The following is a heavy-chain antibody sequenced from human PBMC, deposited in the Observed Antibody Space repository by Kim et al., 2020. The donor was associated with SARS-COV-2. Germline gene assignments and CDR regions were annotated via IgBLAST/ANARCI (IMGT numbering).Heavy chain of an antibody. J-gene: IGHJ3*01. CDR3: ARGANTLSAFDL. CDR2: T. Sequence: TKNEERFQGRVTMTRDTSISTVYMELSRLKSDDTAVYYCARGANTLSAFDLWGQGTMVTVSS. V-gene: IGHV1-2*02.